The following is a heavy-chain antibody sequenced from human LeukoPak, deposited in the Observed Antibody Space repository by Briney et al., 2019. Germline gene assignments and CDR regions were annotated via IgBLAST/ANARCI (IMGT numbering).Heavy chain of an antibody. CDR1: GGTFKNYA. CDR3: GRGDILTRNLYYYTIDV. J-gene: IGHJ6*04. D-gene: IGHD3-9*01. CDR2: IIPSYETT. Sequence: EASVKVSCKASGGTFKNYAISWVRQAPGQGLEWMGGIIPSYETTTYAQKFQGRVTITADESTSTAYMELSSLRFEDTAVYYCGRGDILTRNLYYYTIDVWGKGTTVTVYS. V-gene: IGHV1-69*13.